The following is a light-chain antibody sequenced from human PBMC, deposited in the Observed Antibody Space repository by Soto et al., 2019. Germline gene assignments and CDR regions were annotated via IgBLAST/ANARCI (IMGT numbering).Light chain of an antibody. V-gene: IGLV1-47*01. CDR3: AAWDDSLRGV. CDR1: SSNIGSNY. J-gene: IGLJ1*01. Sequence: QSVLTQPPSASGTPGQRVTISCSGSSSNIGSNYVYWYQQLPGTAPKLLIYRNNQRTSGVPDRFSGSKSGTSASLAISGLRYEYEADYYCAAWDDSLRGVFGTGTKLTVL. CDR2: RNN.